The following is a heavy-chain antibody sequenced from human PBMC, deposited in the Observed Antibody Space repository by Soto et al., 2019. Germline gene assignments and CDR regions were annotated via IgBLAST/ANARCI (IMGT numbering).Heavy chain of an antibody. CDR2: VFDSGST. Sequence: QVQLQESGPGLMKPSETLSLICTVSGGSMSGYHWTWIRQSPGKEMEFIGSVFDSGSTKSNPSLRSRVAISMDASKGQFSLTLSSVTAADTTVYYCASCLNSAGSCLRFLRWGQGTLVTVSS. V-gene: IGHV4-59*12. J-gene: IGHJ1*01. CDR1: GGSMSGYH. D-gene: IGHD2-15*01. CDR3: ASCLNSAGSCLRFLR.